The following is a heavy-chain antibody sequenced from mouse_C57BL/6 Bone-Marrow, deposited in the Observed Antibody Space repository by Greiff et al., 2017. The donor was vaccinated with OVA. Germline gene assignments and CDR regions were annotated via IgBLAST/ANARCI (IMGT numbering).Heavy chain of an antibody. CDR1: GFTFSSYS. CDR3: ARGGYNWYDFDY. D-gene: IGHD1-3*01. CDR2: ISDGGSYT. J-gene: IGHJ2*01. V-gene: IGHV5-4*03. Sequence: VKLVESGGGLVKPGGSLKLSCAASGFTFSSYSMSWVRQTPAKRLEWVATISDGGSYTYYPDNVKGGFTITRDNAKNNLYLQLSHLKSEDTAMFYCARGGYNWYDFDYWGQGTTLTVSS.